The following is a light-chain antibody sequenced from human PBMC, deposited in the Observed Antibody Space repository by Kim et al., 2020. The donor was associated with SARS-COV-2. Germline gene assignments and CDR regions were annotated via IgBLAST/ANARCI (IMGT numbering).Light chain of an antibody. CDR2: GAS. J-gene: IGKJ4*01. Sequence: IVLTQSPGNLSLSPGERATLSCRASQSVTGNSVAWYQQKPGQAPRLLIYGASTRTTGVPDRFSGSGSGTDFTLTINGLEPADVAVYYCEQYDASPLTFGGGTKLEI. CDR3: EQYDASPLT. V-gene: IGKV3-20*01. CDR1: QSVTGNS.